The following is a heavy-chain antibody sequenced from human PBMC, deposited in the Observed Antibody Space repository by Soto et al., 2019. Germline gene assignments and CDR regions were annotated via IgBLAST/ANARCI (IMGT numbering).Heavy chain of an antibody. J-gene: IGHJ6*02. CDR1: GDSVSSNSAA. CDR2: TYYRSKWYN. Sequence: SQTLSLTCALSGDSVSSNSAAWNWIRQSPSRGLEWLGRTYYRSKWYNDYAVSVKSRITINPDTSKNQFSLQLNSVTPEDTAVYYCAREVTMIVVVIRASYGMDAWGQGTTVTVSS. V-gene: IGHV6-1*01. D-gene: IGHD3-22*01. CDR3: AREVTMIVVVIRASYGMDA.